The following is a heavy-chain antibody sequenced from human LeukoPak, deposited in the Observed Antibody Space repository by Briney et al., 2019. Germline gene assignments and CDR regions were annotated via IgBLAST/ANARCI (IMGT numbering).Heavy chain of an antibody. CDR1: GFTFSSYS. D-gene: IGHD1-26*01. Sequence: PGGSLRLSCAASGFTFSSYSMNWVRQAPGKGLEWVSSISSSSSYIYYADSVKGRFTISRDNAKNSLYLQMNSLRAEDTAVYYCARVIVGANLDYFDYWGQGTLVTVSS. J-gene: IGHJ4*02. CDR2: ISSSSSYI. V-gene: IGHV3-21*04. CDR3: ARVIVGANLDYFDY.